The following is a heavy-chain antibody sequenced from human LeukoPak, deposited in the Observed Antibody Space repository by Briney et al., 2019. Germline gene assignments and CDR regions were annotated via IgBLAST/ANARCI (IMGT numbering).Heavy chain of an antibody. D-gene: IGHD3-22*01. CDR3: AKGGVYDSSVYFDY. V-gene: IGHV3-20*04. CDR2: INWNGGST. J-gene: IGHJ4*02. CDR1: GFTFDDYG. Sequence: GGSLRLSCAASGFTFDDYGMSWVRQAPGKGLEWVSGINWNGGSTGYADSVKGRFTISRDNSKNSLYLQMNSLRAEDTALYYCAKGGVYDSSVYFDYWGQGTLVTVSS.